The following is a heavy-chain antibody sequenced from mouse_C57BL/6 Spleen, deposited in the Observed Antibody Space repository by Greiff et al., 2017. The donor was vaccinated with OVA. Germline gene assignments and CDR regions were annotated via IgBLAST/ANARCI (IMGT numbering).Heavy chain of an antibody. D-gene: IGHD2-5*01. CDR3: ARNKDYSNYGGYFDV. J-gene: IGHJ1*03. V-gene: IGHV2-2*01. Sequence: VKLVESGPGLVQPSQSLSITCTVSGFSLTSYGVHWVRQSPGKGLEWLGVIWSGGSTDYNAAFISRLSISKDNSKSQVFFKMNSLQADDTAIYYCARNKDYSNYGGYFDVWGTGTTVTVSS. CDR2: IWSGGST. CDR1: GFSLTSYG.